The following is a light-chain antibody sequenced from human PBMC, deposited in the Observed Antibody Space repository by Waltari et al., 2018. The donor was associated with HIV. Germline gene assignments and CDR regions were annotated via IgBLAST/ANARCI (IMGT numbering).Light chain of an antibody. J-gene: IGLJ3*02. CDR1: NRDVGAYHY. CDR2: DVT. Sequence: QSALPQPRSVSGSPGQSVTMSCTGTNRDVGAYHYVYWYQQYPGKAPGLIVHDVTQRPSGVPDRFSGSKSGNTASLTISGLQAEDEADYYCCSYAGSYTWVFGEGTKLTVL. V-gene: IGLV2-11*01. CDR3: CSYAGSYTWV.